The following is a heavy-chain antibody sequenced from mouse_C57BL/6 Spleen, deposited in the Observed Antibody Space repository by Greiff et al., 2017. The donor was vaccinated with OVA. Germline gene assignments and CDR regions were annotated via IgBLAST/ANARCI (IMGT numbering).Heavy chain of an antibody. D-gene: IGHD2-1*01. CDR2: IWSDGST. CDR3: ARHRNFLYYAMDY. Sequence: VMLVESGPGLVAPSQSLSITCTVSGFSLTSYGVHWVRQPPGKGLEWLVVIWSDGSTTYNSALKSRLSISKDNSKSQVFLKMNSLQTDDTAMYYCARHRNFLYYAMDYWGQGTSVTVSS. CDR1: GFSLTSYG. J-gene: IGHJ4*01. V-gene: IGHV2-6-1*01.